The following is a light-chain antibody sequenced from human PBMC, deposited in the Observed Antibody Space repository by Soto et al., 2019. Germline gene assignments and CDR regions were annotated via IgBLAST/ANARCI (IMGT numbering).Light chain of an antibody. CDR2: DVT. Sequence: QSALTQPASVSGSPGQSITMSCTGTSSDVGGYNFVSWYQQHPGKAPKLMIYDVTHRPSGVSNRFSGSKSGNTASLTISGLQAEDEADYYCLSYSSSTSPYVLGTGTKVTVL. V-gene: IGLV2-14*01. CDR1: SSDVGGYNF. CDR3: LSYSSSTSPYV. J-gene: IGLJ1*01.